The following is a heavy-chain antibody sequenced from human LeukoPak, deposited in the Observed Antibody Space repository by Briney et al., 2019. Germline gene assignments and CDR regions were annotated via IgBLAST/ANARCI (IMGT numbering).Heavy chain of an antibody. V-gene: IGHV3-23*01. CDR3: AKEPLSRVSFNCFDP. J-gene: IGHJ5*02. Sequence: GGSLRLSCAASGFTFSSHAMSWVRQAPGKGLEWVSAISSGGDNTYYADSVKGRFTISRDDSKSTLYLQMNSLRAEDTAVYYCAKEPLSRVSFNCFDPWGQGTLVTVSS. CDR1: GFTFSSHA. D-gene: IGHD2/OR15-2a*01. CDR2: ISSGGDNT.